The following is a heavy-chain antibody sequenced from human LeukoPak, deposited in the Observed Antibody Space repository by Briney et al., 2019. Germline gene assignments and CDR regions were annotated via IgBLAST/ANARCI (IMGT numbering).Heavy chain of an antibody. D-gene: IGHD1-26*01. V-gene: IGHV1-69*05. Sequence: ASVKVSCKASRGTFSSYAISWVRQAPGQGLEWMGRIIPIFGTANYAQKFRGRVTMTRDTSTSTVYMELSSLKSEDTAVFYCAISGNYFRPFDYWGQGTLVSVSS. CDR2: IIPIFGTA. CDR3: AISGNYFRPFDY. J-gene: IGHJ4*02. CDR1: RGTFSSYA.